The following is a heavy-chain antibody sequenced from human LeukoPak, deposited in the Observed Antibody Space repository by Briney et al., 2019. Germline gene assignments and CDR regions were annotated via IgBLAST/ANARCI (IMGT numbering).Heavy chain of an antibody. CDR1: GYTFTSYG. V-gene: IGHV1-18*01. CDR3: ARGGDIVVVPALIDY. J-gene: IGHJ4*02. Sequence: ASVEVSCKASGYTFTSYGISWVRQAPGQGLEWMGWISAYNGNTNYAQKLQGRVTMTTDTSTSTAYMELRSLRSDDTAAYYCARGGDIVVVPALIDYWGQGTLVTVSS. D-gene: IGHD2-2*01. CDR2: ISAYNGNT.